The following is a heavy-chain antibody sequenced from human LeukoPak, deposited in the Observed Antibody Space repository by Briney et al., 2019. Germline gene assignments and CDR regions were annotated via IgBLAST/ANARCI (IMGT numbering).Heavy chain of an antibody. CDR3: ARENTYSESYLTHFDY. D-gene: IGHD1-26*01. CDR2: ISSSSSYI. CDR1: GXTFSNYN. Sequence: PGGSLRLSCAASGXTFSNYNLNWVRQAPGKGLEWVSSISSSSSYIYYADSLKGRFTISRDNAKNSLYLQMNNLRAEDTAVYYCARENTYSESYLTHFDYWGQGTLVTVSS. V-gene: IGHV3-21*01. J-gene: IGHJ4*02.